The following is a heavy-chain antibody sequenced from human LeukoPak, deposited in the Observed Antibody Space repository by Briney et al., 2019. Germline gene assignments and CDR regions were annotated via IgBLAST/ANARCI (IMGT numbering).Heavy chain of an antibody. V-gene: IGHV1-2*06. Sequence: ASVKVSCKVSGYTFIGYYMHWVRQAPGQGLEWMGRINPNSGGTNYAQKFQGRVTMTRDTPIRTAYMELSRLRSDDTAVYYCARGGLRYYYDSSGYYYDYWGQGTLVTVSS. CDR3: ARGGLRYYYDSSGYYYDY. J-gene: IGHJ4*02. D-gene: IGHD3-22*01. CDR1: GYTFIGYY. CDR2: INPNSGGT.